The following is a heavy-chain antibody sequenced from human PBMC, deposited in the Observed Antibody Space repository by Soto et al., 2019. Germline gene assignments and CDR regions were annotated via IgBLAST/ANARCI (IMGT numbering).Heavy chain of an antibody. CDR2: ISGSCGST. D-gene: IGHD2-2*01. CDR1: GFTFSSYA. V-gene: IGHV3-23*01. CDR3: AKGHCSSTSCYFDY. Sequence: GGSLRLSCAASGFTFSSYAMSWVRQAPGKGLEWVSAISGSCGSTYYADSAKGRFTISRDNSKNTLYLQMNSLRAEDSVVYYCAKGHCSSTSCYFDYWGQGTLVTVSS. J-gene: IGHJ4*02.